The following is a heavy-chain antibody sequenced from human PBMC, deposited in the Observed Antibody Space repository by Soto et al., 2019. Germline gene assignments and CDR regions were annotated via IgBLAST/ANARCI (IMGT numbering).Heavy chain of an antibody. CDR3: ARDRGEITIFDVVITDAFDI. CDR1: GFTFSSYS. D-gene: IGHD3-3*01. J-gene: IGHJ3*02. V-gene: IGHV3-21*04. Sequence: EVQLVESGGGLVKPWGSLRLSCAASGFTFSSYSMNWVRQAPGKGLEWVSSISSSSSYIYYADSVKGRFTISRDNAKNALYVQMNSMRAEDTVVYYCARDRGEITIFDVVITDAFDIWGQATMVTVSS. CDR2: ISSSSSYI.